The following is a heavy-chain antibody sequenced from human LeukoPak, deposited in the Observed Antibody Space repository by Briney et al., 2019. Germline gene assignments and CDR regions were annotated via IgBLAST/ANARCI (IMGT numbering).Heavy chain of an antibody. CDR1: GFTFSSYS. V-gene: IGHV3-21*01. Sequence: PGGSLRLSCAASGFTFSSYSMNWVRQAPGKGLEWVSSISSSSSYIYYADSVKGRFTISRDNAKNSLYLQMNSLRAEDTAEYYCAREGRLEGGTYYFDYWGQGTLVTVSS. CDR2: ISSSSSYI. J-gene: IGHJ4*02. CDR3: AREGRLEGGTYYFDY. D-gene: IGHD1-1*01.